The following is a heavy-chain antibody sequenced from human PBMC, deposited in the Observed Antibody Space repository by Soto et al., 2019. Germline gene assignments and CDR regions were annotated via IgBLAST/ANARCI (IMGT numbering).Heavy chain of an antibody. CDR2: ISSSSSYI. CDR3: ARDGIAPQNCSGGSCYPQTYYYYYYGMEV. V-gene: IGHV3-21*01. CDR1: GFTFSSYS. D-gene: IGHD2-15*01. J-gene: IGHJ6*02. Sequence: GGSLRLSWAAAGFTFSSYSMNWVRQAPGKGLEWVSSISSSSSYIYYADSVKGRFTISRDNAKNSLYLQMNSLRAEDTAVYYCARDGIAPQNCSGGSCYPQTYYYYYYGMEVWGQGTTVTVSS.